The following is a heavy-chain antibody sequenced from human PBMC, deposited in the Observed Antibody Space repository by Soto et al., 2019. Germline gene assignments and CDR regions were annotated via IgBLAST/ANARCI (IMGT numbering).Heavy chain of an antibody. D-gene: IGHD6-19*01. CDR2: IYYSGST. V-gene: IGHV4-39*01. J-gene: IGHJ4*02. CDR3: ARHMAIAVAGTEFDY. Sequence: SETLSLTCTVSGGSISSSSYYWGWIRQPPGKGLEWIGSIYYSGSTYYNPSLKSRVTISVDTSKNQFSLKLSSVTAADTAVYYCARHMAIAVAGTEFDYWGQGTLVTV. CDR1: GGSISSSSYY.